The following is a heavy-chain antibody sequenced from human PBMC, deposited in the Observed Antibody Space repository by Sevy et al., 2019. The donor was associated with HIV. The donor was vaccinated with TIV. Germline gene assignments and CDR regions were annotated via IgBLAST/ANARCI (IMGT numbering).Heavy chain of an antibody. Sequence: GGSLRLSCVASGFTFSSYEMNWVRQAPGKGLEWVSKISTSGKSTFYADSVEDRVTISRDNTKNSVFLETNNLRVEDTAVYYCLRSGRAYDAGFDPWGQGTLVTVSS. V-gene: IGHV3-48*03. D-gene: IGHD3-22*01. J-gene: IGHJ5*02. CDR2: ISTSGKST. CDR3: LRSGRAYDAGFDP. CDR1: GFTFSSYE.